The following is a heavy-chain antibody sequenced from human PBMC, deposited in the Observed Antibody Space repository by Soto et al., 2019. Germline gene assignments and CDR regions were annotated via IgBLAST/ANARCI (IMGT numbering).Heavy chain of an antibody. J-gene: IGHJ4*02. CDR2: INQDGTEK. Sequence: QAGGSLRLSCATSGFTFSRYWMTWVRQVPGKGLEWVANINQDGTEKYYLASVKGRFTISRDNAKDSLDLQMNALSADDTAVYYCAKAPDGSGREYYCDYWGQGTLVTVSS. CDR1: GFTFSRYW. CDR3: AKAPDGSGREYYCDY. V-gene: IGHV3-7*01. D-gene: IGHD3-10*01.